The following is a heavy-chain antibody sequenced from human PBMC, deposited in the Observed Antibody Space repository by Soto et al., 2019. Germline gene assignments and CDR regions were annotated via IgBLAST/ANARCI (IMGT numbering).Heavy chain of an antibody. CDR3: ARSPYTTGDHYGMDV. CDR1: GFSFSLYG. CDR2: IWYDGSNK. Sequence: GGSLRLSCAASGFSFSLYGMQWVRQAPGKGLEWVAVIWYDGSNKYYADSVKGRFTISRDNSKNTLYLQMNSLSAEDTAVYHCARSPYTTGDHYGMDVWGQGTTVTVSS. J-gene: IGHJ6*02. V-gene: IGHV3-33*01. D-gene: IGHD2-21*01.